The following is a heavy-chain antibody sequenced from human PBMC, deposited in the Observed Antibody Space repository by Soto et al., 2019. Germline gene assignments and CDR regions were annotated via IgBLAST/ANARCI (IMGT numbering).Heavy chain of an antibody. CDR1: GFSFGSYA. CDR2: ISGSDGKT. D-gene: IGHD3-3*01. J-gene: IGHJ4*02. CDR3: ARWSYLDY. Sequence: GESLKISCAASGFSFGSYALGWVRQAPGKGLEWVSTISGSDGKTFYADSVKGRFSISRDTSQSTLYLQMNSLRADDTAMYYCARWSYLDYWGQGTRVTVSS. V-gene: IGHV3-23*01.